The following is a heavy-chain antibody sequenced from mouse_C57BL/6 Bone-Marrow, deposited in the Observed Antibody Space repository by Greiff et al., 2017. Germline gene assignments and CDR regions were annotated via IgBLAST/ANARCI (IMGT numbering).Heavy chain of an antibody. CDR3: ARRGRGGYFDV. CDR2: ISSGGRYT. J-gene: IGHJ1*03. D-gene: IGHD1-1*01. Sequence: EVKLMESGGDLVKPGGSLKLSCAASGFTFSSYGMSWVRQTPDKRLEWVATISSGGRYTYYPDSVKGRVTISRDNATNTLYLQMSSLKSEDTAVYYCARRGRGGYFDVWGTGTTVTVSS. CDR1: GFTFSSYG. V-gene: IGHV5-6*02.